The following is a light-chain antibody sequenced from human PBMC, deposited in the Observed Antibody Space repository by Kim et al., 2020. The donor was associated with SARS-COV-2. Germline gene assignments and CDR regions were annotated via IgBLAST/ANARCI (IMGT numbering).Light chain of an antibody. CDR1: HDINIF. Sequence: DRVTISCQAGHDINIFLNWFQQKPGEAPKLLISDASSLETGLPSRFSGSGSGTHFTFTISSLQPGDVATYYCQQFDNLPLTFGGGTKVDIK. CDR2: DAS. CDR3: QQFDNLPLT. J-gene: IGKJ4*01. V-gene: IGKV1-33*01.